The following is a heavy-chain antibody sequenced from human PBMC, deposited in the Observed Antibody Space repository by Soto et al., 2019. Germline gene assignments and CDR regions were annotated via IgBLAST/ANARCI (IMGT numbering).Heavy chain of an antibody. V-gene: IGHV3-23*01. CDR3: EKDPNTTPYNWFDP. J-gene: IGHJ5*02. CDR1: GFTFSSYA. Sequence: EVQLLESGGGLVQPGGSLRLSCAASGFTFSSYAMSWVRQAPGKGLEWVSTLSGSGATTYYADSVKGRFTISRDNSNNTLYMQMNSLRAEDTAVYYCEKDPNTTPYNWFDPWGQGTLVTVSS. D-gene: IGHD1-26*01. CDR2: LSGSGATT.